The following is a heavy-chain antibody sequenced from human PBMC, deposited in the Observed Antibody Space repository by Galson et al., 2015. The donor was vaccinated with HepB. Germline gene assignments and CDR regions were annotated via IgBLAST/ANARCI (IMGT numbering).Heavy chain of an antibody. CDR1: GFTFSSYA. D-gene: IGHD2-2*01. J-gene: IGHJ6*02. CDR2: ISYDGSNK. V-gene: IGHV3-30*04. Sequence: SLRLSCAASGFTFSSYAMHWVRQAPGKGLEWVAVISYDGSNKYYADSVKGRFTISRDNSKNTLYLQMNSLRAEDTAVYYCAREGVVVVPAAMWYYYYGMDVWGQGTTVTVSS. CDR3: AREGVVVVPAAMWYYYYGMDV.